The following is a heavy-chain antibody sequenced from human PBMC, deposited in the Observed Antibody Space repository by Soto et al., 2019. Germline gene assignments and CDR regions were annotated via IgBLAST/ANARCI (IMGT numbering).Heavy chain of an antibody. CDR3: TTDLSQWELLIGRHTNSY. V-gene: IGHV3-15*01. D-gene: IGHD1-26*01. CDR2: IKSKTDGGTT. J-gene: IGHJ4*02. CDR1: GFTFTNAW. Sequence: EVQLVESGGGLVKPGGSLRLSCAASGFTFTNAWMSWVRQAPGKGLEWVGRIKSKTDGGTTDYAAPVKGRFTISRDDSKNTLYLKMNSLKTEDTAVYYCTTDLSQWELLIGRHTNSYWGQGTLVTVSS.